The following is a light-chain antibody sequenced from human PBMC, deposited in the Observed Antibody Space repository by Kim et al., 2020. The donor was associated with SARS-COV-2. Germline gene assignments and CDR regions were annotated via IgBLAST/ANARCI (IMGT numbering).Light chain of an antibody. CDR1: NIGSKS. V-gene: IGLV3-21*02. J-gene: IGLJ1*01. Sequence: SYELTQPPSVSVAPGQTATMTCGGDNIGSKSVHWFQQRPGQAPVLVIYDDGERPSGISERFSGSNSRNTATLTITRVEAGDEADYYCQVWVATKDRYVFG. CDR3: QVWVATKDRYV. CDR2: DDG.